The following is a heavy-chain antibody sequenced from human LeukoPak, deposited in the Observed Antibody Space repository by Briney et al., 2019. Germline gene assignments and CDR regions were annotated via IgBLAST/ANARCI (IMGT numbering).Heavy chain of an antibody. Sequence: PGGSLRLSCAASGFTFSSYEMNWVRQAPGKGLEWVSYISSSGSTIYYADSVKGRFTISRDNAKNSLYLQMNSLRAEDTAVYYCARVSPYDSTAANNDYWGQGTLVIVSS. CDR2: ISSSGSTI. CDR3: ARVSPYDSTAANNDY. D-gene: IGHD3-22*01. J-gene: IGHJ4*02. V-gene: IGHV3-48*03. CDR1: GFTFSSYE.